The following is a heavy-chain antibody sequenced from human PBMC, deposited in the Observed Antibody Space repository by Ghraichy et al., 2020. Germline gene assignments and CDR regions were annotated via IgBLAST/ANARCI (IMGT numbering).Heavy chain of an antibody. CDR2: IRQDGSEK. CDR1: GFTFSSYW. CDR3: VRGSVAYCTSASCLRHGFEY. Sequence: GGSLRLSCAASGFTFSSYWMTWVRQAPGKGLEWVANIRQDGSEKFYVDSLKGRFTISRDNAKNSLYLLMNSLRVDDTAVYYCVRGSVAYCTSASCLRHGFEYWGQGTLVTVSS. D-gene: IGHD2-2*01. J-gene: IGHJ4*02. V-gene: IGHV3-7*03.